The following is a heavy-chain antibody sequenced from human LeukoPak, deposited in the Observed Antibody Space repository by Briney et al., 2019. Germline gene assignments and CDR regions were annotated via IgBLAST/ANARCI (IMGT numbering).Heavy chain of an antibody. CDR2: ISGDGGST. Sequence: PGGSLRLSCAAPGFIFYHYSIHWVRQAPGKGLEWVSLISGDGGSTFYADSVRGRFTVSRDNTRKSLSLQMSSLRSEDTALYYCARESETSGWYDYWGQGTLVTVSS. J-gene: IGHJ4*02. V-gene: IGHV3-43*02. CDR1: GFIFYHYS. D-gene: IGHD6-19*01. CDR3: ARESETSGWYDY.